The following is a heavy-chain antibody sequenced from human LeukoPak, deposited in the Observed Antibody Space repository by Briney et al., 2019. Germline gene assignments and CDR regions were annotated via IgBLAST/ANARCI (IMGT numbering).Heavy chain of an antibody. V-gene: IGHV1-2*02. CDR3: ARDLPVGFGSRAY. CDR2: INPNSGGT. J-gene: IGHJ4*02. CDR1: GYTFTGYY. D-gene: IGHD3-10*01. Sequence: ASVKVSCKASGYTFTGYYMHWVRQAPGQGLEWMGWINPNSGGTNYAQKFQGRVTMTRDTSISTAYMELSRLRSDDTAVYYCARDLPVGFGSRAYWGQGTLVTVSS.